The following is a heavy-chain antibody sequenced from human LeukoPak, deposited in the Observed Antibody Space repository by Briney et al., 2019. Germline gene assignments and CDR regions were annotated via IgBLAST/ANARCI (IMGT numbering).Heavy chain of an antibody. V-gene: IGHV1-46*01. D-gene: IGHD4-23*01. CDR1: GYTFTGYY. CDR3: ARELHGGYFDY. CDR2: INPSGGST. J-gene: IGHJ4*02. Sequence: ASVKVSCKASGYTFTGYYMHWVRQAPGQGLEWMGIINPSGGSTNYAQEFQGRVTITSDTSTSTVYMELSSLGSEDTAVYYCARELHGGYFDYWGQGTLVTVST.